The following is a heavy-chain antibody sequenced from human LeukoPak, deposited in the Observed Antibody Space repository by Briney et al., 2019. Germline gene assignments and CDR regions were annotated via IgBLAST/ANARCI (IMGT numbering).Heavy chain of an antibody. CDR3: ARDSPSSGWSPQPYFDY. CDR2: ISSSSSYI. Sequence: GRSLRLSCAASGFTFSSYGMHWVRQAPGKGLEWVSSISSSSSYIYYADSVKGRFTISRDNAKNSLYLQMNRLRAEDTAVYYCARDSPSSGWSPQPYFDYWGQGXLXTVSS. CDR1: GFTFSSYG. D-gene: IGHD2-15*01. J-gene: IGHJ4*02. V-gene: IGHV3-21*01.